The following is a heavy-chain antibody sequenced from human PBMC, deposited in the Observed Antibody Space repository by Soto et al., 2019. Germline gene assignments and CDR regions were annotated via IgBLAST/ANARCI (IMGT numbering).Heavy chain of an antibody. CDR3: AKVRSATERTSEWH. Sequence: GGSLRLSCAASGFTFSSYAMSWVRQAPGKGLEWVSVISGSGGSTYYADSVKGRFTISRDNSKNTLYLQMNSLTAEDTAVYYCAKVRSATERTSEWHWCQGIPVS. J-gene: IGHJ1*01. V-gene: IGHV3-23*01. CDR1: GFTFSSYA. D-gene: IGHD3-3*01. CDR2: ISGSGGST.